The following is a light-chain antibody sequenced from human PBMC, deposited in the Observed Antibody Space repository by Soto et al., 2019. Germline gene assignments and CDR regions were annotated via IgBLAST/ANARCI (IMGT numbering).Light chain of an antibody. CDR2: TTS. J-gene: IGKJ4*01. CDR3: QQANSFPLT. CDR1: QDINNW. V-gene: IGKV1D-12*01. Sequence: DIQVTQSPSSVSASVGDRVSITCRASQDINNWLAWYQQKPGKAPKLLIYTTSNLQSGVPSRFSGSGSGTDFTLTISSLQPEDFATYYCQQANSFPLTFGGGTKVEIK.